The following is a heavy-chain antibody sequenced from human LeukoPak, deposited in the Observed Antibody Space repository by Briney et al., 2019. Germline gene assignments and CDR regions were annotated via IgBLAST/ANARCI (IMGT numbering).Heavy chain of an antibody. J-gene: IGHJ4*02. CDR3: ARDHDILTGYSDY. Sequence: SETLSLTCAVSGYSISSGYYWGWIRQPPGKGLEWIGSIYHSGSTYYNPFLKSRVTISVDTSKNQFSLKLSSVTAADTAVYYCARDHDILTGYSDYWGQGTLVTVSS. V-gene: IGHV4-38-2*02. D-gene: IGHD3-9*01. CDR2: IYHSGST. CDR1: GYSISSGYY.